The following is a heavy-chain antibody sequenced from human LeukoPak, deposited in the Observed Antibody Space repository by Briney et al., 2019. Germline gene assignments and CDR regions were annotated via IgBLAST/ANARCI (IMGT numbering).Heavy chain of an antibody. Sequence: SETLSLTSTVSGGSISSYYWSWIRQPAGKGLEWIGRIYTSGSTNYNPSLKSRVTMSVDTSKNQFSLKLSSVTAADMAVYYCAGSGGSWVEPGAFDIWGQGTMVTVSS. D-gene: IGHD2-15*01. CDR3: AGSGGSWVEPGAFDI. J-gene: IGHJ3*02. V-gene: IGHV4-4*07. CDR1: GGSISSYY. CDR2: IYTSGST.